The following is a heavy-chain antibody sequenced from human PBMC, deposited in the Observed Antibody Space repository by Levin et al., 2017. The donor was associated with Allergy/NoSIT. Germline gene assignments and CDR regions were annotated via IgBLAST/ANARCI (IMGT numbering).Heavy chain of an antibody. J-gene: IGHJ6*04. CDR3: ARGGGSGTYYLS. CDR2: IYYTGTT. CDR1: GDSIHNGGYY. D-gene: IGHD3-10*01. V-gene: IGHV4-31*03. Sequence: PSQTLSLTCTVSGDSIHNGGYYWTWIRQHPGRGLEWIGYIYYTGTTFYNPSLSSRLTISVDTSKNQVSLKLSSVTAADTAVYYCARGGGSGTYYLSWGKGTTVIVSS.